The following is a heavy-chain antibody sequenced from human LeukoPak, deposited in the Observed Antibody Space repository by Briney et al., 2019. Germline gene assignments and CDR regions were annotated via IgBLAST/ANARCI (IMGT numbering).Heavy chain of an antibody. CDR2: IYSGGNT. CDR1: GFTVSSNY. D-gene: IGHD6-13*01. Sequence: GGSLRLSCAASGFTVSSNYMSWVRQAPGKGLEWVSVIYSGGNTYYADSVKGRFTISRDKSKNTLYLQMNSLRAEDTAVYYCAGAHSSSWSVFWGQGTLVTVSS. V-gene: IGHV3-53*01. J-gene: IGHJ5*01. CDR3: AGAHSSSWSVF.